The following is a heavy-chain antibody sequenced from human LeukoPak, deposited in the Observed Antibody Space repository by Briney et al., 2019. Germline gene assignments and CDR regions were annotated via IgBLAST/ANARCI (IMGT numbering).Heavy chain of an antibody. CDR3: AKDTTPPKAGFDP. CDR2: IRYDGSNK. J-gene: IGHJ5*02. CDR1: GFTFSSYG. V-gene: IGHV3-30*02. Sequence: GGSLRLSCAASGFTFSSYGMHCVRHAPGKGLEWVAFIRYDGSNKYYADSVKGRFTISRHNSKNTLYLQMNSLRAEDTAVYYCAKDTTPPKAGFDPWGQGTLVTVSS. D-gene: IGHD1-14*01.